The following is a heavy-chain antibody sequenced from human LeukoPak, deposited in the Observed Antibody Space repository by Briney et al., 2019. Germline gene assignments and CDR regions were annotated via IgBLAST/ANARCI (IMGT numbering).Heavy chain of an antibody. D-gene: IGHD1-26*01. J-gene: IGHJ6*02. CDR3: TTDFAGSYYYYGMDV. Sequence: GGSLRLSRAASGFTFSNAWMSWVRQAPGKGLEWVGRIKSKTDGGTTDYAAPVKGRFTISRDDSKNTLYLQMNSLKTEDTAVYYCTTDFAGSYYYYGMDVWGQGTTVTVSS. V-gene: IGHV3-15*01. CDR2: IKSKTDGGTT. CDR1: GFTFSNAW.